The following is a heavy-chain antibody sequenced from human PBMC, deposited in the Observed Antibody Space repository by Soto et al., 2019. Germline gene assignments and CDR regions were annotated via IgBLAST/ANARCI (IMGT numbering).Heavy chain of an antibody. D-gene: IGHD2-2*01. J-gene: IGHJ6*02. V-gene: IGHV1-58*02. Sequence: GASVKVSCKASGGTFSSYAISWVRQARGQRLEWIGWIVVGSGNTNYAQKFQERVTITRDMSTSTAYMELSSLRSEDTAVYYCAAGGQDIVVVPAAMDFYYYGMDVWGQGTTVTVSS. CDR1: GGTFSSYA. CDR2: IVVGSGNT. CDR3: AAGGQDIVVVPAAMDFYYYGMDV.